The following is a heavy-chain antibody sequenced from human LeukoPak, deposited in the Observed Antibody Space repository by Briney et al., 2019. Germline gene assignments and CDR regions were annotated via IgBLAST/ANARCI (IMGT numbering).Heavy chain of an antibody. D-gene: IGHD3-10*01. CDR2: ISPYNGNT. CDR3: ATGGGDWYSDL. Sequence: GASVKVSCKASGYTFSNYDISWVRPAPGKGLEWMGWISPYNGNTDSAQKFQGRVTLTTDTSTSTAYMELRSLTSDDTAVYYCATGGGDWYSDLWGRGTLVTVSS. J-gene: IGHJ2*01. CDR1: GYTFSNYD. V-gene: IGHV1-18*01.